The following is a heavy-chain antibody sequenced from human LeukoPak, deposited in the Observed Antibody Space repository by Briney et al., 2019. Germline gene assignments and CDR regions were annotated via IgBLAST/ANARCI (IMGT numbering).Heavy chain of an antibody. CDR1: GGSISSYY. CDR2: IYYCGST. CDR3: ARETFDAFDI. Sequence: PSETLSLTCTVSGGSISSYYWSWIRQPPGKGLEWIGYIYYCGSTNYNPSLKSRVTISVDTSKNQFSLKLSSVTAADTAVYYCARETFDAFDIWGQGTMVTVSS. J-gene: IGHJ3*02. V-gene: IGHV4-59*01.